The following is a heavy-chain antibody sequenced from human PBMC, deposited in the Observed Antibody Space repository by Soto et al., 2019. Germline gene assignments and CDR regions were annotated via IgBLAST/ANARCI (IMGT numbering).Heavy chain of an antibody. D-gene: IGHD3-10*01. J-gene: IGHJ5*02. V-gene: IGHV4-34*01. CDR2: INHSGST. Sequence: SETLSLTCAVYGGSFSGYYWSWIRQPPGKGLEWIGEINHSGSTNYNPSLKSRVTISVDTSKNQFSLKLSSVTAADTAVYYCARGFITMVRGVIITRWFDPWGQGTLVTVSS. CDR3: ARGFITMVRGVIITRWFDP. CDR1: GGSFSGYY.